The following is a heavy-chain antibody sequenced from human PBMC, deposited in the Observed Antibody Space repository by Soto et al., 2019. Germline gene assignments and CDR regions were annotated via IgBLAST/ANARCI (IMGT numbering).Heavy chain of an antibody. CDR3: VRVMGHYYYYFGMDI. D-gene: IGHD3-16*01. V-gene: IGHV1-69*12. CDR2: IIPIFGTA. Sequence: QVQLVQSGAEVKKPGSSVKVSCKACGGTFSSYAISWVRQAPGQGLEWMGGIIPIFGTANYAQKFQGRVRITADESTSTDYMSLSSLRSEDTSVYYCVRVMGHYYYYFGMDIWGQWTTVTVSS. CDR1: GGTFSSYA. J-gene: IGHJ6*02.